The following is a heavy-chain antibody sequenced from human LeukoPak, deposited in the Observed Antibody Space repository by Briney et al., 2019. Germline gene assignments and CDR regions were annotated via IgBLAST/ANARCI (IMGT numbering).Heavy chain of an antibody. J-gene: IGHJ5*02. CDR2: FDTEVGET. CDR3: ATDLLAGGLKTFDP. Sequence: ASVKVSCKVTGNTLSEFSMHWVRQSPGKGLEWMGGFDTEVGETVYAQKFQGRVTMTEDTSTETAYMELSSLRSEDTAVYYCATDLLAGGLKTFDPWGQGTLVIVSS. CDR1: GNTLSEFS. V-gene: IGHV1-24*01.